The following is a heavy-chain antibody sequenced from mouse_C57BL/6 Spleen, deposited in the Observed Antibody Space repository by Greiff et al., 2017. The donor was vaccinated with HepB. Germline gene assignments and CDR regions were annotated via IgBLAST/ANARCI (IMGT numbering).Heavy chain of an antibody. CDR3: ARGWEVTTGGYYARDY. Sequence: VQLQESGAELAKPGASVKLSCKASGYTFTSYWMHWVKQRPGQGLEWIGYINPSSGYTKYNQKFKDKATLTADKSSSTAYMQRSSLTYVDSAVYYCARGWEVTTGGYYARDYWGQGTSVTGSS. D-gene: IGHD2-2*01. CDR2: INPSSGYT. V-gene: IGHV1-7*01. CDR1: GYTFTSYW. J-gene: IGHJ4*01.